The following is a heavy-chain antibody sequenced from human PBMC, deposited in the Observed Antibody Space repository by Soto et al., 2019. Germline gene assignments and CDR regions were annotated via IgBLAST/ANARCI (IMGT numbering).Heavy chain of an antibody. CDR2: IYYSGPS. CDR3: ARLHCYSPNCVPLDP. J-gene: IGHJ5*02. V-gene: IGHV4-39*01. Sequence: QLQLQESGPGLVKPSETLSLTCTVSGGSIRDDTYYWGWIRQPPGKGLEWIGSIYYSGPSSYNPSLKSRVTMSVDTSKKQLSLRLSSVTAADTAAYYCARLHCYSPNCVPLDPWGQGTLVIVSS. CDR1: GGSIRDDTYY. D-gene: IGHD2-2*01.